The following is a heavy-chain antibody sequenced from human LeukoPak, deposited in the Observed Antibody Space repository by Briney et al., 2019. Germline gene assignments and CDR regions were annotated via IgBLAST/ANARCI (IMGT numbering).Heavy chain of an antibody. D-gene: IGHD3-9*01. CDR1: GFTFSDYY. V-gene: IGHV3-11*01. J-gene: IGHJ4*02. CDR3: ARGVRKVDVYYFDY. CDR2: ISSSGSTT. Sequence: GGSLRLSCAASGFTFSDYYMSWIRQAPGKGLEWVSYISSSGSTTYYADSVKGRFTISRDNAKNSLYLQMNSLRAEDTAVYYCARGVRKVDVYYFDYWGQGTLVTVSS.